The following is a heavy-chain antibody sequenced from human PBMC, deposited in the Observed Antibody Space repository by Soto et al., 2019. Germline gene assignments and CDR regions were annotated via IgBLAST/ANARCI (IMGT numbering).Heavy chain of an antibody. V-gene: IGHV3-23*01. J-gene: IGHJ4*02. CDR3: AKVRVEDKYGSGSYYALDS. Sequence: GGSLRLSCSASGFTFTNLAMIWVRQAPGKGLEWVSNIVGSGGATFYADSVKGRFTISRDNPRDTVYLEMNSLRVEDTAIYYCAKVRVEDKYGSGSYYALDSWGQGTLVTVSS. CDR1: GFTFTNLA. CDR2: IVGSGGAT. D-gene: IGHD3-10*01.